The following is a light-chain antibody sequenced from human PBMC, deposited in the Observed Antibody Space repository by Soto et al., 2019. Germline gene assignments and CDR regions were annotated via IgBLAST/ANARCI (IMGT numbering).Light chain of an antibody. V-gene: IGKV3-11*01. CDR2: GAS. CDR1: ENVRTF. Sequence: EVVLTQSPATLSLSPGERATLSCRASENVRTFVDWYQQKPGQAPRLLIHGASNRATGIPARFSGSGSGTDFTLTISNLEPEDFAVYYCHQHSHWPPWTFGQGTRVEI. J-gene: IGKJ1*01. CDR3: HQHSHWPPWT.